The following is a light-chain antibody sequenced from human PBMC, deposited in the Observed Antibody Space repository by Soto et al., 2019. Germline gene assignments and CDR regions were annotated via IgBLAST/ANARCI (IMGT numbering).Light chain of an antibody. CDR3: RQYKEWSPYT. CDR2: AAS. J-gene: IGKJ2*01. V-gene: IGKV3-15*01. CDR1: QSVSRS. Sequence: DILMTQSPATLSASPGERATLSCRASQSVSRSLAWYQQKPGQAPRLLIYAASTRGTGVPARFSGSGSGTEFSLTTSSLEAEYCAVDYCRQYKEWSPYTFGQGTKIEI.